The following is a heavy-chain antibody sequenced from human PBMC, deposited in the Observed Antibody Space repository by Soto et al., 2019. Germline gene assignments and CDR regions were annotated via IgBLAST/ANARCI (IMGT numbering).Heavy chain of an antibody. CDR3: ANPYSSGQYYYGIDV. V-gene: IGHV3-23*01. Sequence: GGSLRLSCAASGFTFSIYVINWVRQAPGKGLAWVSSISASASNTYYADYVQGPLNISRDNSTDTTYLQMTRLRAEDPAIYYRANPYSSGQYYYGIDVWGRGTTVTVSS. CDR1: GFTFSIYV. J-gene: IGHJ6*02. CDR2: ISASASNT. D-gene: IGHD2-21*01.